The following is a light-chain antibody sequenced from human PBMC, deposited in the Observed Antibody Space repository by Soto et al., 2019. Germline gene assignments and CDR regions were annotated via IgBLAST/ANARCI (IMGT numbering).Light chain of an antibody. CDR3: QQYTNWPRT. J-gene: IGKJ1*01. CDR2: GAS. V-gene: IGKV3-15*01. Sequence: EIVMTQSPDTLSVSPGERATLSCRASQSVSSNLAWYQQKPGQTPRLLIYGASTRATGIPARFSGSGSGTEFTLTISSLQSEDFAVYYCQQYTNWPRTFGQGTKVDIK. CDR1: QSVSSN.